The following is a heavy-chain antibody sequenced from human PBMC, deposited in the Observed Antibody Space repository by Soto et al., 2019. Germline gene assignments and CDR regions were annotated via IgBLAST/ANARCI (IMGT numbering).Heavy chain of an antibody. CDR1: GFTVSSNY. Sequence: EVQLVETGGGLIQPGGSLRLSCAASGFTVSSNYMSWVRQAPGKGLEWVSVIYSGGSTYYADSVKGRFTISRDNSKNTLYLQMNSLRAEDTAVYYCARDPYGDYAERNYYGMDVWGQGTTVTVSS. V-gene: IGHV3-53*02. CDR2: IYSGGST. CDR3: ARDPYGDYAERNYYGMDV. J-gene: IGHJ6*02. D-gene: IGHD4-17*01.